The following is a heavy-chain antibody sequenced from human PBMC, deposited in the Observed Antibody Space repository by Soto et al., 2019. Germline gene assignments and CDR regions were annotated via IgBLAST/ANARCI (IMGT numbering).Heavy chain of an antibody. CDR2: ISYDGNNK. D-gene: IGHD1-1*01. J-gene: IGHJ4*02. V-gene: IGHV3-30*18. CDR3: AKEGLYKTLDY. CDR1: GFTFKSYG. Sequence: QVQLVESGGGVVQPGRSLRLSCAASGFTFKSYGMHWVRQAPGKGLEWVAVISYDGNNKYYADSVKGRFTISRDIPKNTLYLQLNNLRAEDTAVYYCAKEGLYKTLDYWGQGTLVTVSS.